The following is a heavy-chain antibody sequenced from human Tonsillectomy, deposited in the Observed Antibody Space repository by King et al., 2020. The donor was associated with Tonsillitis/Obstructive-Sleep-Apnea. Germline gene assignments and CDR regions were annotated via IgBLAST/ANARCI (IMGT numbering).Heavy chain of an antibody. Sequence: VQLVESGGGVVQPGRSLRLSCAASGFTFTTYGMHWVRQAPGKGLEWVAVIWYDGSHIYYTDSVRGRFTISRDNSKNTLFLQMNSLRAEDTAVYYCARSSKLVRAVVPFAIDYWGRGTLVTVSS. CDR2: IWYDGSHI. V-gene: IGHV3-33*01. CDR3: ARSSKLVRAVVPFAIDY. CDR1: GFTFTTYG. J-gene: IGHJ4*02. D-gene: IGHD2-2*02.